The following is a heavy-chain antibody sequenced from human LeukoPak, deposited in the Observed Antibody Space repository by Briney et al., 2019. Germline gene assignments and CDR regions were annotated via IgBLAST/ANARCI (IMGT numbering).Heavy chain of an antibody. J-gene: IGHJ4*02. CDR1: GFTFSDSY. CDR2: ISNSGTSI. V-gene: IGHV3-11*01. CDR3: SRDPRHSDY. Sequence: GGSLRLSCAASGFTFSDSYMTWIRQAPGKGLEWVSYISNSGTSIYYADSVKGRFTISRDNAKNSLSPQMNSLTVEDTAVYYCSRDPRHSDYWGQGTLVTVSS.